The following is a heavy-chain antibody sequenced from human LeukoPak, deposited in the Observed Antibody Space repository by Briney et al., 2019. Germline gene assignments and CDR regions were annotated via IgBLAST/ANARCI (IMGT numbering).Heavy chain of an antibody. CDR2: INPNSAGK. CDR1: GYTFTGYY. CDR3: ASGYYDTSGVDY. V-gene: IGHV1-2*02. J-gene: IGHJ4*02. D-gene: IGHD3-22*01. Sequence: ASVKVSCKACGYTFTGYYTHWVRQAPGQGLEWMGGINPNSAGKNYAQKFQGKVTMTRDTSISTAYMELRRLRSADTAVYYCASGYYDTSGVDYWGQGTLVTVSS.